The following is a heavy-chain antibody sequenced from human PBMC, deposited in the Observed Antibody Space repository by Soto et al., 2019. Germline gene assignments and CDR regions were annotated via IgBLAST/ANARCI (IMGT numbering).Heavy chain of an antibody. V-gene: IGHV4-59*01. D-gene: IGHD6-13*01. CDR2: IYDSGST. Sequence: SETLSLTCTVSGGSISNYYWSWVRQPPGKGLEWIGYIYDSGSTNYNPSLKSRVTISVDTSKNQFSLKLSSVTAADTAVYYCARAGIAAAGSWFDPWGQGTLVTVS. J-gene: IGHJ5*02. CDR1: GGSISNYY. CDR3: ARAGIAAAGSWFDP.